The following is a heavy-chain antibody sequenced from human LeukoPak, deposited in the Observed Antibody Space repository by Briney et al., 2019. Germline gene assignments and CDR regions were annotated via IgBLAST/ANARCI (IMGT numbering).Heavy chain of an antibody. J-gene: IGHJ4*02. CDR1: GGSFSGYY. Sequence: SETLSLTCAVYGGSFSGYYWSWIRQPPGKGLEWIGEINHSGSTNYNPSLKSRVTISVDTSKNQFSLKLSSVTAADTAVYYCARAGNYYDSSGYSVYWGQGILVTVSS. V-gene: IGHV4-34*01. CDR2: INHSGST. CDR3: ARAGNYYDSSGYSVY. D-gene: IGHD3-22*01.